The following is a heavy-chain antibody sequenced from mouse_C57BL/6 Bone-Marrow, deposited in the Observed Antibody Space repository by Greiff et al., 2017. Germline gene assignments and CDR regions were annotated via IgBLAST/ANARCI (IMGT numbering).Heavy chain of an antibody. CDR2: INPYNGDT. Sequence: EVQRVESGPELVKPGDSVKISCKASGYSFTGYFMNWVMQSHGKSLEWIGRINPYNGDTFYNQKFKGKATLTVDKSSSTAHMELRSLTSEDSAVYYCARGGFAYWGQGTLVTVSA. CDR3: ARGGFAY. J-gene: IGHJ3*01. V-gene: IGHV1-20*01. CDR1: GYSFTGYF.